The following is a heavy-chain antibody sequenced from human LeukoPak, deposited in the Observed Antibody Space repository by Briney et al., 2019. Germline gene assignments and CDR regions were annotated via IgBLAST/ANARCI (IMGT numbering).Heavy chain of an antibody. CDR3: ARESSSGYDPGY. CDR2: ISSSSSYI. D-gene: IGHD3-22*01. V-gene: IGHV3-21*01. J-gene: IGHJ4*02. Sequence: PGGSLRLSCAASGFTISSNYMSWVRQAPGKGLEWVSSISSSSSYIYYADSVKGRFTISRDNAKNSLYLQMNSLRAEDTAVYYCARESSSGYDPGYWGQGTLVTVSS. CDR1: GFTISSNY.